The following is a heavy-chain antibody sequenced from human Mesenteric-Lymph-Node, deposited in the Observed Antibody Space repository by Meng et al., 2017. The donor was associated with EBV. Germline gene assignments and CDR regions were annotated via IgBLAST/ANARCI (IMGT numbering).Heavy chain of an antibody. V-gene: IGHV1-18*01. D-gene: IGHD3-22*01. J-gene: IGHJ4*02. CDR2: ISAYNGDT. Sequence: QVQLVQSGAGVKKPGASVEVSCKASGYTFTSYGISWVRQAPGQGLEWMGWISAYNGDTNYAQKFQGRVTMTTDTSTGTAYMELGSLRSDDTAVYYCAREGGYYYNYDYWGQGTLVTVSS. CDR1: GYTFTSYG. CDR3: AREGGYYYNYDY.